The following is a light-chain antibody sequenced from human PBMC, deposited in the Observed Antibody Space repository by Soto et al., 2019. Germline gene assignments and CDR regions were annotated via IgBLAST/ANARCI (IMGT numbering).Light chain of an antibody. CDR3: CSYGAR. CDR1: SSDVGGYNY. Sequence: QSALTQPRSVSGSPGQSVAISCTGTSSDVGGYNYVSWYQQHPGKAPKLMIYDVSKRPSGVPDRFSGSKSGNTASLTISGLRAEDEADYYFCSYGARFGGGTKLTVL. J-gene: IGLJ3*02. V-gene: IGLV2-11*01. CDR2: DVS.